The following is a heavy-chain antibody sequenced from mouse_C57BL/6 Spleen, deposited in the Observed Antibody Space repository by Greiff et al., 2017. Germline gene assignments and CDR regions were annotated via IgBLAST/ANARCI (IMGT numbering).Heavy chain of an antibody. D-gene: IGHD2-4*01. CDR3: ARWEDYGPFAY. J-gene: IGHJ3*01. Sequence: VQLKQPGAELVRPGSSVKLSCKASGYTFTSYWMHWVKQRPIQGLEWIGNIDPSDSETHYNQKFKDKATLTVDKSSSTAYMQLSSLTSEDSAVYYCARWEDYGPFAYWGQGTLVTVSA. CDR2: IDPSDSET. CDR1: GYTFTSYW. V-gene: IGHV1-52*01.